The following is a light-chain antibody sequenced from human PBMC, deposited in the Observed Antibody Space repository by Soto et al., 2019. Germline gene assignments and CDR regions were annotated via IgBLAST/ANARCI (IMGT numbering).Light chain of an antibody. V-gene: IGKV1-39*01. Sequence: DIPMTQSPSSLSASVGDRVTITCRASQSIRSDLNWYQQKPGKAPNLLIYAASSLQSGVPSRFSGSGSGTDFTLTISSLQPEDFATYYCQQSYTTPLTFGGGTKVEIK. CDR2: AAS. J-gene: IGKJ4*01. CDR3: QQSYTTPLT. CDR1: QSIRSD.